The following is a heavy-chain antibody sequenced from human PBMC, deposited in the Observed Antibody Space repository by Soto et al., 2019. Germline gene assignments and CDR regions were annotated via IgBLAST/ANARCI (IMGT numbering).Heavy chain of an antibody. D-gene: IGHD2-21*01. CDR1: GFAFDTYG. CDR3: AKERDPYSYYYLMDV. Sequence: PGGSLRLSCEASGFAFDTYGMHWIRRGAGQGLEWVATMSYDGSKLSYRDSVRGRFSFSRDDSKRTLYWQMNSLSAEDTAVYYCAKERDPYSYYYLMDVWGQGTTVTVSS. CDR2: MSYDGSKL. J-gene: IGHJ6*02. V-gene: IGHV3-30*18.